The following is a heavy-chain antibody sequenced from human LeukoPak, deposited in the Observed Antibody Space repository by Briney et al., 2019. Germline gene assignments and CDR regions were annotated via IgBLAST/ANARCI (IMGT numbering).Heavy chain of an antibody. D-gene: IGHD3-22*01. Sequence: PGGSLRLSCAASGFTFSSYSMNWVRQAPGKGLEWVSSISSSSYIYYADSVKGRFTISRDNAKNSLYLQMNSLRAEDTAVYYCARDAADYYDSSGYSCDYWGQGTLVTVSS. J-gene: IGHJ4*02. CDR3: ARDAADYYDSSGYSCDY. V-gene: IGHV3-21*01. CDR2: ISSSSYI. CDR1: GFTFSSYS.